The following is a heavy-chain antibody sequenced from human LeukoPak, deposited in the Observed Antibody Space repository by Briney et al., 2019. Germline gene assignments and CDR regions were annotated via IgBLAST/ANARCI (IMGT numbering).Heavy chain of an antibody. CDR1: SFTFSNAW. Sequence: GGSLRLSCAASSFTFSNAWMNWVRQAPGKGLEWVSYISSSSSTIYYADSVKGRFTISRDNAKNSLYLQMNSLRDEDTAVYYCARVSGYSFWAPSDYWGQGTLVTVSS. V-gene: IGHV3-48*02. J-gene: IGHJ4*02. CDR2: ISSSSSTI. CDR3: ARVSGYSFWAPSDY. D-gene: IGHD5-18*01.